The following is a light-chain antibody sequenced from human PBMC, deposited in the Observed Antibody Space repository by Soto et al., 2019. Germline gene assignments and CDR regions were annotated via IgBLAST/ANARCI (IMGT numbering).Light chain of an antibody. V-gene: IGKV1-5*03. CDR3: QQSYSTPYT. CDR2: KAY. CDR1: QTINRW. Sequence: DIQMTQSPSTLSASVGDRVTITCRASQTINRWLAWYQQKPGEVPKLLIYKAYVLESGVPSRLSGSGSGTEFTLTISRLQPEDVATYYCQQSYSTPYTFGQGTKVDIK. J-gene: IGKJ2*01.